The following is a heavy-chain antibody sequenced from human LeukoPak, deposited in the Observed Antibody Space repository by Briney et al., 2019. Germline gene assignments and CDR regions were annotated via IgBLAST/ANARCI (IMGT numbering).Heavy chain of an antibody. CDR2: IRYDGSNK. CDR3: ARQEIIMVRGVRTNSFDY. Sequence: GGPLRLSCAASGFTFSSYGMHWVRQAPGKGLEWVAFIRYDGSNKYYADSVKGRFTISRDNSKNTLYLQMNSLRAEDTAVYYCARQEIIMVRGVRTNSFDYWGQGTLVTVSS. V-gene: IGHV3-30*02. J-gene: IGHJ4*02. D-gene: IGHD3-10*01. CDR1: GFTFSSYG.